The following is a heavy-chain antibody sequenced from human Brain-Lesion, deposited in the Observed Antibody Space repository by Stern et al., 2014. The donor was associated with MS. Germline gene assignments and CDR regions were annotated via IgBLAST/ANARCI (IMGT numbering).Heavy chain of an antibody. J-gene: IGHJ5*02. V-gene: IGHV4-39*01. CDR2: IYYSGNT. Sequence: QLVESGPGLVKPSETLSLTCTVAGGSVSSTSYAWAWIRQPPGKGLEWIGTIYYSGNTYYSPSLKSRLTISLATSKNQFSLQLGFGTAADTAVYYCAGEEDIRYCSGGSCTGNWFDPWGQGTLVTVSS. D-gene: IGHD2-15*01. CDR3: AGEEDIRYCSGGSCTGNWFDP. CDR1: GGSVSSTSYA.